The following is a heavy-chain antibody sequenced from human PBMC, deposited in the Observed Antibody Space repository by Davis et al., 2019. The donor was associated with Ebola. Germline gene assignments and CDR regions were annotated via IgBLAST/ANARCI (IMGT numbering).Heavy chain of an antibody. J-gene: IGHJ4*02. CDR1: GGSISSSSYY. Sequence: GSLRLSCTVSGGSISSSSYYWGWIRQPPGKGLEWIGSIYYSGSTYYNPSLKSRVTISVDTSKNQFSLKLSSVTAADTAVYYCARHLVWNPFDYWGQETLVTVSS. CDR3: ARHLVWNPFDY. CDR2: IYYSGST. V-gene: IGHV4-39*01. D-gene: IGHD1-1*01.